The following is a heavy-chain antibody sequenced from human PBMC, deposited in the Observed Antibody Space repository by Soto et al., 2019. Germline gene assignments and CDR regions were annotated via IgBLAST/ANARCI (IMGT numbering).Heavy chain of an antibody. V-gene: IGHV1-69*02. J-gene: IGHJ4*02. Sequence: GASVKVSCKASGGTFSSYTISWVRQAPGQGLEWMGRIIPILGIANYAQKFQGRVTITADKSTSTAYMELSSLRSEDTAVYYCSTQGGDGYKFDYWAQGTLVTVSS. D-gene: IGHD2-21*01. CDR2: IIPILGIA. CDR1: GGTFSSYT. CDR3: STQGGDGYKFDY.